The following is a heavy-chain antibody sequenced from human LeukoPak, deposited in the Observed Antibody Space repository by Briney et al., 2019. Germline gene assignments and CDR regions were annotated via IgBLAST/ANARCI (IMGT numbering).Heavy chain of an antibody. Sequence: GRSLRLSCAASGFTFSDYYMSWIRQAPGKGLEWVSYISSSGSTIYYADSVKGRFTISRDNAKNSLYLQMNSLRAEDTAVYYCARDRATVPLDYWGQGTLVTVSS. CDR3: ARDRATVPLDY. V-gene: IGHV3-11*01. CDR1: GFTFSDYY. D-gene: IGHD4-17*01. CDR2: ISSSGSTI. J-gene: IGHJ4*02.